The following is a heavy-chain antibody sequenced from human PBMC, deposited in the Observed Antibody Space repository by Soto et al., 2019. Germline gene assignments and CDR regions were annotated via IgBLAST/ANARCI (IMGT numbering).Heavy chain of an antibody. J-gene: IGHJ4*02. V-gene: IGHV3-30*03. D-gene: IGHD2-15*01. Sequence: QVQLVEPGGGVVQPGTSLRLSCAASGFTFSTFGMHWVRQAPGKGLEWLAVISFDGSYQYYADAVKGRFTISRDNSKNTLYLQVNSLTAEDTAVFYGATDMSRGGLLFFDHWGQGTLVTVSS. CDR2: ISFDGSYQ. CDR3: ATDMSRGGLLFFDH. CDR1: GFTFSTFG.